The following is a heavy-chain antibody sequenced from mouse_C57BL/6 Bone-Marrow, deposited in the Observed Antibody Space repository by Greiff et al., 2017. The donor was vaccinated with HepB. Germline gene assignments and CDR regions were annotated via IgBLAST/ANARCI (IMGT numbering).Heavy chain of an antibody. CDR2: IYPGSGST. J-gene: IGHJ2*01. V-gene: IGHV1-55*01. CDR3: AREDY. CDR1: GYTFTSYW. Sequence: VKLQQPGAELVKPGASVKMSCKASGYTFTSYWITWVKQRPGQGLEWIGDIYPGSGSTNYNEKFKSKATLTVYTSSSTAYMQLSSLTSEDSAVYYCAREDYWGQGTTLTVSS.